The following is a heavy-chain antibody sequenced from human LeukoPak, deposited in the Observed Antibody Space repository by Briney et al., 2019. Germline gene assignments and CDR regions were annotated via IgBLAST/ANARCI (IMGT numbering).Heavy chain of an antibody. Sequence: GASVKVSCKASGYTFTGYYMHWVRQAPGQGLERMGWINANSGGTNYAQKFQGRVTMTRDTSISTAYMELSRLRSDDTAVYYCARERPAAVIAFYYYYYYMDVWGKGTTVTVSS. D-gene: IGHD3-16*02. V-gene: IGHV1-2*02. CDR2: INANSGGT. CDR1: GYTFTGYY. J-gene: IGHJ6*03. CDR3: ARERPAAVIAFYYYYYYMDV.